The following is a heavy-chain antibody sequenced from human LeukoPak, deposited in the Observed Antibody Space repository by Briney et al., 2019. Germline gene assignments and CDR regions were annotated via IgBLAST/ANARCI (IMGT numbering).Heavy chain of an antibody. CDR3: ARVSSSSWYGSLDY. J-gene: IGHJ4*02. CDR1: GFTFSSYA. Sequence: GGSLRLFCAASGFTFSSYAMHWVRQAPGKGLEWVAVISYDGSNKYYADSVKGRFTISRDNSKNTLYLQMNSLRAEDTAVYYCARVSSSSWYGSLDYWGQGTLVTVSS. CDR2: ISYDGSNK. D-gene: IGHD6-13*01. V-gene: IGHV3-30-3*01.